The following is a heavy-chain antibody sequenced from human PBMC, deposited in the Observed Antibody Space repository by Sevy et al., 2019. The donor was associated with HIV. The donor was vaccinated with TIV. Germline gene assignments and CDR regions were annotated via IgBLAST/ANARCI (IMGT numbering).Heavy chain of an antibody. D-gene: IGHD3-10*01. J-gene: IGHJ6*02. CDR1: GYTFTSYD. CDR2: MNPNSGNT. V-gene: IGHV1-8*01. CDR3: ARGKLWFGELGSYGIDV. Sequence: ASLKVSCKASGYTFTSYDINWVRQATGQGLEWMGWMNPNSGNTGYAQKFQGRVTMTRNTSISTAYMELSSLRSEDTAVYYCARGKLWFGELGSYGIDVWGQGTTVTVSS.